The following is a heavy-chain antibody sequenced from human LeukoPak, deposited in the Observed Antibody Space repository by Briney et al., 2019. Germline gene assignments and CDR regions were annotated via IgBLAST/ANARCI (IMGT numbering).Heavy chain of an antibody. CDR1: GFIFKKYW. J-gene: IGHJ1*01. CDR3: AKSEADRDNWNSAEYFQH. V-gene: IGHV3-23*01. CDR2: ISGSGGST. Sequence: QPGGSLRLSCAASGFIFKKYWMNWVRQVPGNGLEWVSTISGSGGSTYYADSVKGRFTISRDNSKNTLFLQMHSLRAEDTAVYYCAKSEADRDNWNSAEYFQHWGQGTLVTVSS. D-gene: IGHD1-7*01.